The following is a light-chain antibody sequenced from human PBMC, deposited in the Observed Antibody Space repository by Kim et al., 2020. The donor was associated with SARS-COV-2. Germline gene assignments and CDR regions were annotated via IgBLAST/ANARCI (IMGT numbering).Light chain of an antibody. CDR2: NDD. CDR1: RPNVGSHF. CDR3: ATWDQSLNGWV. J-gene: IGLJ3*02. Sequence: GQRVTTSCSGSRPNVGSHFVNWFQQLPGTAPQLLLHNDDRRPSGVPDRFSGSRSGASASLAISGLQSEDEADYYCATWDQSLNGWVFGGGTKLTVL. V-gene: IGLV1-44*01.